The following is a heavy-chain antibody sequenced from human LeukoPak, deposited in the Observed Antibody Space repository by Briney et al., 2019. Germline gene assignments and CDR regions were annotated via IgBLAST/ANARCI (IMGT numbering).Heavy chain of an antibody. CDR2: IKQDGSEK. CDR3: ARDLYCSSTSCYSETLFDY. CDR1: GFTFSSYW. D-gene: IGHD2-2*01. J-gene: IGHJ4*02. Sequence: GGSLRLSCAASGFTFSSYWMSWVRQAPGKGLEWVANIKQDGSEKYYVDSVKGRFTISRDKAKNSLYLQMNSLRAEDTAVYYCARDLYCSSTSCYSETLFDYWGQGTLVTVSS. V-gene: IGHV3-7*01.